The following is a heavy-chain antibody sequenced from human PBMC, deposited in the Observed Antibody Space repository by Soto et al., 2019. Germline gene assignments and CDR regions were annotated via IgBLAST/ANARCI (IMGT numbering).Heavy chain of an antibody. CDR1: GFTFTSSA. CDR3: AADQCGDYYDSTEWGMDV. D-gene: IGHD3-22*01. J-gene: IGHJ6*02. Sequence: QMQLVQSGPEVKKPGTSVKVSCKASGFTFTSSAVPWVRQARGQRLEWIGWIVVGSGNTNYAQKFQERVTTTSDMSTRPAYMELSSLRAEDTAVYYCAADQCGDYYDSTEWGMDVWGQGTTVTVSS. V-gene: IGHV1-58*01. CDR2: IVVGSGNT.